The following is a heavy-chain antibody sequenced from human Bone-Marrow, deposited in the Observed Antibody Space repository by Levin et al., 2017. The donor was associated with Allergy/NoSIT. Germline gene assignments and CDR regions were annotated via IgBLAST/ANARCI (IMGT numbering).Heavy chain of an antibody. CDR2: IYYSGIV. CDR3: ARQFGV. CDR1: GVSITNYY. J-gene: IGHJ3*01. Sequence: SETLSLTCSVSGVSITNYYWSWIRQPPGKGLEFIANIYYSGIVNYNPSLKSRVTISLDTSKNQFSLRLSSVTAADTAVYYCARQFGVWGKGTMVTVSS. V-gene: IGHV4-59*08.